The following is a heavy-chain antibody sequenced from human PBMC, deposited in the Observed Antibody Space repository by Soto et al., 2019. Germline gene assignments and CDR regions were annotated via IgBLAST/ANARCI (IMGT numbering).Heavy chain of an antibody. CDR1: GFTFSNAW. CDR3: TTLSITIFGVVLMDV. Sequence: PGGSLRLSCAASGFTFSNAWMNWVRQAPGKGLEWVGRIKSKTDGGTTDYAATVKGRFTISRDDSKNTLYLQMNSLKTEDTAVYYCTTLSITIFGVVLMDVWGQGTTVTVSS. CDR2: IKSKTDGGTT. D-gene: IGHD3-3*01. J-gene: IGHJ6*02. V-gene: IGHV3-15*07.